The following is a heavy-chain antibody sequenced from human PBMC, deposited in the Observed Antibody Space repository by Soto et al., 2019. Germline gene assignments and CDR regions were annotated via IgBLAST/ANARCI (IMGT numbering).Heavy chain of an antibody. D-gene: IGHD2-15*01. J-gene: IGHJ6*02. Sequence: QVPLVESGGGVVQPGRSLRLSCAASGFTFSNYGMHWVRQAPGKGLEWVAVIWYDGSNKYYADSVKGRFTISRDNSKNTLYLQMNSLRAEDTAVYYCASEYCSGGSCYYYGMDVWGQGTTVTVSS. CDR2: IWYDGSNK. CDR1: GFTFSNYG. V-gene: IGHV3-33*01. CDR3: ASEYCSGGSCYYYGMDV.